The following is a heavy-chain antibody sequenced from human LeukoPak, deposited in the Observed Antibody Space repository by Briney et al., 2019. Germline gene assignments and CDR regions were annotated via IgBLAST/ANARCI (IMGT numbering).Heavy chain of an antibody. J-gene: IGHJ4*02. V-gene: IGHV3-23*01. CDR1: VFTFSSHA. Sequence: PGGSLRLSCAASVFTFSSHAMSWVRQAPGKGLEWVSAISGSGGSTYYADSVKGRFTISRDNSKNTLSLQMNSLRAEDTAVYYCAKDTGSRYMYYFDYWGQGTLVTVSS. CDR2: ISGSGGST. D-gene: IGHD2-8*02. CDR3: AKDTGSRYMYYFDY.